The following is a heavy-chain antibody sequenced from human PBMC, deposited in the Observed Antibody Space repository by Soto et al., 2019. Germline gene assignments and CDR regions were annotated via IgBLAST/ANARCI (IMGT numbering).Heavy chain of an antibody. Sequence: SGPTLVNPTQTLTLTCTFSGFSLRTSGMCVSWIRQPPGKALEWLALIDWDDDKYYSTSLKTRLTISKDTSKNQVVLTMTNMDPVDTPTYYCARMSGGVDTAMGNYYFDYWGRGTLVTVSS. CDR1: GFSLRTSGMC. D-gene: IGHD5-18*01. CDR2: IDWDDDK. CDR3: ARMSGGVDTAMGNYYFDY. J-gene: IGHJ4*02. V-gene: IGHV2-70*01.